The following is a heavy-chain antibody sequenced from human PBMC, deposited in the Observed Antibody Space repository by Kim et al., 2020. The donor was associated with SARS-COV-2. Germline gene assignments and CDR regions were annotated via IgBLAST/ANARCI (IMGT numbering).Heavy chain of an antibody. V-gene: IGHV3-21*01. D-gene: IGHD3-22*01. CDR1: GFTFSSYN. CDR2: ISGSSSHI. CDR3: ARAPLWNSGSRGYADF. J-gene: IGHJ4*02. Sequence: GGSLRLSCVASGFTFSSYNMNWVRQAPGKGLEWVSCISGSSSHIYYADSVKGRLTISRDNAKNSLYLQINSLRVEDTAVYYCARAPLWNSGSRGYADFWGQGTLVTVSS.